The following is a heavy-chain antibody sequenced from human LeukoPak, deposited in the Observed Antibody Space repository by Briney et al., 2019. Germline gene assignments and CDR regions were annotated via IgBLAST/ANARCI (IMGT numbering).Heavy chain of an antibody. CDR3: ARDPYYYYMDV. CDR2: ISSSGSTI. J-gene: IGHJ6*03. V-gene: IGHV3-48*04. CDR1: GFTFSSYG. Sequence: GGSLRLSCAASGFTFSSYGMHWVRQAPGKGLEWVSYISSSGSTIYYADSVKGRFTISRDNAKNSLYLQMNSLRAEDTAVYYCARDPYYYYMDVWGKGTTVTVSS.